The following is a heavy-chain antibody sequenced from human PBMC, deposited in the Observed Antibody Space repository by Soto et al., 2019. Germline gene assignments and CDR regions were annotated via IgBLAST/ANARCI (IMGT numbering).Heavy chain of an antibody. Sequence: PSETLSLTCTVSGGSISSYYWSWIRQPPGKGLEWIGYIYYSGSTNYNPSLKSRVTISVDTSKNQFSLKLSSVTAADTAVYYCARAGGGDIMITFGGVTAKGIYYFDYWGQGTLVTVSS. CDR3: ARAGGGDIMITFGGVTAKGIYYFDY. CDR2: IYYSGST. D-gene: IGHD3-16*01. J-gene: IGHJ4*02. V-gene: IGHV4-59*01. CDR1: GGSISSYY.